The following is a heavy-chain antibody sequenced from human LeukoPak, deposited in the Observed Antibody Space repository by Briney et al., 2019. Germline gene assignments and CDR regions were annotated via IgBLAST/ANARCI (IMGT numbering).Heavy chain of an antibody. CDR3: VKPAAGRYDY. Sequence: PGGSLRLSCAASGFIFRNYWMSWVRQAPGKGLERVANINQDGSEKYYVGSVKGRFTISRDNAKNSLYLQMNTLRADDTAVYYCVKPAAGRYDYWGQGTLVTVSS. CDR2: INQDGSEK. D-gene: IGHD6-13*01. V-gene: IGHV3-7*02. CDR1: GFIFRNYW. J-gene: IGHJ4*02.